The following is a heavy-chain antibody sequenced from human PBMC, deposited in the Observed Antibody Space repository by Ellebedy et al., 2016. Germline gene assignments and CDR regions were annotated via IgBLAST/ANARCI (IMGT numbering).Heavy chain of an antibody. D-gene: IGHD1-26*01. J-gene: IGHJ5*02. CDR3: TTEGLEGYSGSYFVWFDP. V-gene: IGHV3-15*01. Sequence: GESLKISXAASGFTFSNAWMSWVRQAPGKRLEWVGRIKSKTDGGTTDYAAPVKGRFTISRDDSKNTLYLQMNSLKTEDTAVYYCTTEGLEGYSGSYFVWFDPWGQGTLVTVSS. CDR1: GFTFSNAW. CDR2: IKSKTDGGTT.